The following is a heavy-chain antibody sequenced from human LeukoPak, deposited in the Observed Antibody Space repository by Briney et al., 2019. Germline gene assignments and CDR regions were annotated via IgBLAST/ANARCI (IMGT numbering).Heavy chain of an antibody. J-gene: IGHJ4*02. D-gene: IGHD3/OR15-3a*01. CDR3: AKDWDDFIHY. V-gene: IGHV3-30*02. CDR2: IRYDGGET. CDR1: GFTFNRRG. Sequence: GGSLRLSCAASGFTFNRRGMHGVRQAPGKGREWVAFIRYDGGETFYAGFVKGRFTISRDNSKHTLSLQLNPLRPWDTALYYCAKDWDDFIHYWRPGTLVAVSS.